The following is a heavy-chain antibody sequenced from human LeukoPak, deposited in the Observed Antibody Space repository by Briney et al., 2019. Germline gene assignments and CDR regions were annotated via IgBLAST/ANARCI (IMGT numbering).Heavy chain of an antibody. CDR1: GFTFSRYW. Sequence: GGSLRLSCAASGFTFSRYWMTWVRQAPGKGLERVANIQEDGSEKYYVESVKGRFTISRDNAKDSLYLQMNSLRVEDTAVYYCARGWGWHGCWGQGTLVTVSS. J-gene: IGHJ4*02. CDR3: ARGWGWHGC. CDR2: IQEDGSEK. D-gene: IGHD6-19*01. V-gene: IGHV3-7*05.